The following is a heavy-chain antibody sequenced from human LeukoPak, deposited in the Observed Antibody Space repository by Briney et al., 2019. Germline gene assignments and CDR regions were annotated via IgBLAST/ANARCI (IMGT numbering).Heavy chain of an antibody. CDR2: ISSSSSYI. J-gene: IGHJ6*03. D-gene: IGHD6-19*01. V-gene: IGHV3-21*01. Sequence: GGSLRLSCAASGFTFSSYSMNWVRHAPGKGLEWVSSISSSSSYIYYADSVKGRFTISRDNAKNSLYLQMNSLRAEDTAVYYCARGWGSSGWYDYYYMDVWGKGTTVTVSS. CDR1: GFTFSSYS. CDR3: ARGWGSSGWYDYYYMDV.